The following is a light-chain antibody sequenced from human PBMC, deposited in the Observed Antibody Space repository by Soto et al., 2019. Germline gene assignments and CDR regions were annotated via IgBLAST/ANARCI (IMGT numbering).Light chain of an antibody. CDR1: SSNIGGNS. CDR3: DSWDSSLSAYV. CDR2: DDN. J-gene: IGLJ1*01. V-gene: IGLV1-51*01. Sequence: QSVMTQPPSVSAAPGQKVTISCSGSSSNIGGNSVSWYQQLPGTAPKLLIYDDNKRPSGIPDRFSGSKSGTSATLGITGFQTGDEADYYCDSWDSSLSAYVFGTGTKLTVL.